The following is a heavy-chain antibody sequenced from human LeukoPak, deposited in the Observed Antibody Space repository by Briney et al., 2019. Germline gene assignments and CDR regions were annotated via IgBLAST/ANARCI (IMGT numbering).Heavy chain of an antibody. CDR1: GYTFTSYY. CDR3: ATATYYYDSSGYPVYFDY. D-gene: IGHD3-22*01. Sequence: ASVKVSCKASGYTFTSYYMHWVRQAPGQGLEWMGIINPSGGSTSYAQKFQGRVTMTEDTSTDTAYMELSSLRSEDTAVYYCATATYYYDSSGYPVYFDYWGQGTLVTVSS. J-gene: IGHJ4*02. V-gene: IGHV1-46*01. CDR2: INPSGGST.